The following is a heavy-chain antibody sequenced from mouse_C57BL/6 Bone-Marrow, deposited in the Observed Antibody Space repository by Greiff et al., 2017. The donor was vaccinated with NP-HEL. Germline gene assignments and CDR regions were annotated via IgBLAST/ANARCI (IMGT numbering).Heavy chain of an antibody. J-gene: IGHJ1*03. CDR2: ISSGGSYT. D-gene: IGHD2-4*01. Sequence: EVKLVESGGDLVKPGGSLKLSCAASGFTFSSYGMSWVRQTPDKRLEWVATISSGGSYTYYPDSVKGRFTISRDNAKNTLYLQMSSLKSEYTAMYYCARPLYDYAWYFDVWCTGTTVTVSS. CDR1: GFTFSSYG. CDR3: ARPLYDYAWYFDV. V-gene: IGHV5-6*01.